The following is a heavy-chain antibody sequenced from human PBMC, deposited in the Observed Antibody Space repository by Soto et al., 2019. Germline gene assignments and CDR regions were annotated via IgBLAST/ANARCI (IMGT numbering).Heavy chain of an antibody. Sequence: PSETLSLTCAVYGGSFSGYYWSWIRQPPGKGLEWIGEINHSGSTNYNPSLKSRVTISVDTSKNQFSLKLSSVTAADTAVYYCARAPRITGTKMFDYWGQGTLVTVSS. J-gene: IGHJ4*02. D-gene: IGHD1-7*01. V-gene: IGHV4-34*01. CDR3: ARAPRITGTKMFDY. CDR1: GGSFSGYY. CDR2: INHSGST.